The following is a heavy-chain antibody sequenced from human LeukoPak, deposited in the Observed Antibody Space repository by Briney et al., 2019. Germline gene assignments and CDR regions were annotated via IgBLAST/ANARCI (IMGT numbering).Heavy chain of an antibody. D-gene: IGHD1-14*01. V-gene: IGHV3-23*01. CDR1: GFPFSDYG. CDR2: IIYSGGAT. CDR3: AQDEPGTVADPVDYYHYGKYF. J-gene: IGHJ6*02. Sequence: GSLRFSCAVSGFPFSDYGMSWVRQAPRKGLEWGSGIIYSGGATYYSDSVKGRFTISRDNAKSTVHLQLNGLRAEDTAVYYYAQDEPGTVADPVDYYHYGKYFWGRGTTVTVS.